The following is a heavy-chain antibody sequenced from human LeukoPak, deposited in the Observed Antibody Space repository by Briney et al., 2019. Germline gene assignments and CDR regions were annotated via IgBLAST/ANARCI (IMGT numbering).Heavy chain of an antibody. D-gene: IGHD3-3*01. CDR1: GGSISSYY. Sequence: PSETLSLTCTVSGGSISSYYWSWIRQPPGKGLEWIGYIYYSGSTYYNPSLKSRVTISVDTSKNQFSLKLSSVTAADTAVYYCARQGFWSGYSIDYWGQGTLVTVSS. V-gene: IGHV4-59*04. CDR2: IYYSGST. CDR3: ARQGFWSGYSIDY. J-gene: IGHJ4*02.